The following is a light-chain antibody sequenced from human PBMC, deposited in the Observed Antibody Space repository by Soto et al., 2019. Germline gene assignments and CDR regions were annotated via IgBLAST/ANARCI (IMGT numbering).Light chain of an antibody. CDR1: SSNIGAGYD. J-gene: IGLJ1*01. CDR2: SNN. Sequence: QSVLTQPSSVTGATGQRVTISCTGSSSNIGAGYDVHWYQRLPGTAPKVLIYSNNNRPSGVPDRFSGSKSGTSASLAITGLQAEDEADYYCQSYDSSLSGSYVFGTGTKLTV. V-gene: IGLV1-40*01. CDR3: QSYDSSLSGSYV.